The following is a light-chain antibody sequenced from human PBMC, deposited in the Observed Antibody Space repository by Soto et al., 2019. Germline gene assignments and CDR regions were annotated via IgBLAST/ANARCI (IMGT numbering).Light chain of an antibody. CDR1: QSVSSN. CDR2: GAS. CDR3: QQYGSSGT. Sequence: EVVLTQSPDTLSLPPGERAALSCRASQSVSSNLGWYQQKPGQAPRLLIYGASTSATGIPDRFSGSGSGTDFTLTISRLEPEDFAVYYCQQYGSSGTFGQGTKGDIK. V-gene: IGKV3-20*01. J-gene: IGKJ1*01.